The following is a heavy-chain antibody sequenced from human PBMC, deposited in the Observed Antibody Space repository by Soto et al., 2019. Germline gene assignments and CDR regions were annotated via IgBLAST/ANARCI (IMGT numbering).Heavy chain of an antibody. Sequence: ASVKVSCKASGYTFTNYGISWVRQAPGQGLEWMGWISAYNGNTNYAQKLQGRVTMTTDTSTSTAYMELRSLRSDDTAVYYCARDRDYYGSGSPTVGWFDTWGQGTLVTVSS. V-gene: IGHV1-18*04. J-gene: IGHJ5*02. CDR2: ISAYNGNT. CDR3: ARDRDYYGSGSPTVGWFDT. D-gene: IGHD3-10*01. CDR1: GYTFTNYG.